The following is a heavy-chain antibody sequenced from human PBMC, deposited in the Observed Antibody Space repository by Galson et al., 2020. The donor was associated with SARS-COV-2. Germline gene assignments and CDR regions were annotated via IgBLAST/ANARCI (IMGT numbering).Heavy chain of an antibody. CDR1: GYSFTSYW. D-gene: IGHD2-21*02. Sequence: KIGESLKISCKGSGYSFTSYWIGWVRQMPGKGLEWMGIIYPGDSDTRYSPSFQGQVTISADKSISTAYLQWSSLKASDTAMYYCARLSDHPYYYCFYGMAVWGQGTTVTVSS. CDR2: IYPGDSDT. V-gene: IGHV5-51*01. CDR3: ARLSDHPYYYCFYGMAV. J-gene: IGHJ6*02.